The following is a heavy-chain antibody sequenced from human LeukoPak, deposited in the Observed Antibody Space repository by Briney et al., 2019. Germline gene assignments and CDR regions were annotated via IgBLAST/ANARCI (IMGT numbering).Heavy chain of an antibody. J-gene: IGHJ6*02. V-gene: IGHV3-30*18. CDR1: GFTFSSYG. Sequence: GGSLRLSCAASGFTFSSYGMHWVRQAPGKGLEWVAVISYDGSNKYYADSVKGRFTISRDNSKNTLYLQMNSLRAEDTAVYYCAKGGRPQTYYGDYPLMYGMDVWGQGTTVTVSS. D-gene: IGHD4-17*01. CDR3: AKGGRPQTYYGDYPLMYGMDV. CDR2: ISYDGSNK.